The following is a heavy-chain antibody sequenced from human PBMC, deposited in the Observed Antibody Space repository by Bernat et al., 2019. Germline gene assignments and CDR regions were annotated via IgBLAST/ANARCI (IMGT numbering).Heavy chain of an antibody. CDR3: ARGGQRYCISTSCYDRVDLDP. D-gene: IGHD2-2*01. CDR1: GFTFSSYS. CDR2: ISSSSSTI. V-gene: IGHV3-48*02. J-gene: IGHJ5*02. Sequence: VQLVESGGGVVQPGRSLRLSCAASGFTFSSYSMNWVRQAPGKGLEWVSYISSSSSTIYYADSVKGRFTISRDNAKNSLYLQMNSLRDEDTAVYYCARGGQRYCISTSCYDRVDLDPWGQGTLVTVSS.